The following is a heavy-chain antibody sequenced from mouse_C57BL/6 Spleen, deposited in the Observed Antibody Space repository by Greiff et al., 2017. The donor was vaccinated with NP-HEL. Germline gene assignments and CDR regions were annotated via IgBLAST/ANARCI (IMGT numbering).Heavy chain of an antibody. CDR2: IHPNSGST. J-gene: IGHJ4*01. V-gene: IGHV1-64*01. CDR1: GYTFTSYW. D-gene: IGHD1-1*01. CDR3: ARKGYGSRGYYYAMDY. Sequence: VKLVESGAELVKPGASVKLSCKASGYTFTSYWMHWVKQRPGQGLEWIGMIHPNSGSTNYNEKFKSKATLTVDKSSSTAYMQLSSLTSEDSAVYYCARKGYGSRGYYYAMDYWGQGTSVTVSS.